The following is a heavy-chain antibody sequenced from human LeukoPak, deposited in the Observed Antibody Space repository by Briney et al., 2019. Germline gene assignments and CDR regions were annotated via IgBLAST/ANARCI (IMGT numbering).Heavy chain of an antibody. J-gene: IGHJ2*01. D-gene: IGHD4-23*01. Sequence: GGSLRLSCAASGFTFSSYAMSWVRQAPGKGLEWVSAISGSGGSTYYADSVKGRFTISRDNSKNTLYLQMNSLRAEDTAVYYCAKEWDTVVTFHWYFDLWGRGTLVAVSS. CDR2: ISGSGGST. V-gene: IGHV3-23*01. CDR1: GFTFSSYA. CDR3: AKEWDTVVTFHWYFDL.